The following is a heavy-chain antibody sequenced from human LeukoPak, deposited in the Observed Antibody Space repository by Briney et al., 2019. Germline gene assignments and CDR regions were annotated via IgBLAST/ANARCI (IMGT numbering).Heavy chain of an antibody. D-gene: IGHD2-8*01. Sequence: SETLSFTCTVSGDSINSGSYYWGWIRQPPGKGLEWFGSISHRGNTYYNPSLGSRVTISVDMSKNQLSLKLSSVTAADTAVYYCARLYEGKRPPDYWGQGTLVTVSS. V-gene: IGHV4-39*01. CDR2: ISHRGNT. CDR1: GDSINSGSYY. J-gene: IGHJ4*02. CDR3: ARLYEGKRPPDY.